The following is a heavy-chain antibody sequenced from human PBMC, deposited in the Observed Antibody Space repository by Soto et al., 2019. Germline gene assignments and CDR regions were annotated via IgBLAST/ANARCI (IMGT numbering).Heavy chain of an antibody. Sequence: PSETLSLTCTVSGGSISSYYWSWIRQPPGKGLEWIGYIYYSGSANYNPSLKSRVTISVDTSKNQFSLKLSSVTAADTAVYYCARHAYYYGSGSYYNHNWFDPWGQGTLVTVSS. CDR2: IYYSGSA. V-gene: IGHV4-59*08. J-gene: IGHJ5*02. CDR3: ARHAYYYGSGSYYNHNWFDP. D-gene: IGHD3-10*01. CDR1: GGSISSYY.